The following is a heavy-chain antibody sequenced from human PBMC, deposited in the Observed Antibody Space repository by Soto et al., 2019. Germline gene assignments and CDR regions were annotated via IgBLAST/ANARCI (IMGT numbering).Heavy chain of an antibody. J-gene: IGHJ4*02. CDR2: LYTADST. V-gene: IGHV3-53*01. Sequence: EVQLVESGGGLIQPGGSLTLSCIASGFNVDNVYMSWVRQAPGKGLEWVSVLYTADSTNYADSVKGRFTISRDSSKNTVYLQMDSLRAGDTAVYYCARGMGAAWVTPLSHWGQGTLVIVSS. D-gene: IGHD2-21*02. CDR3: ARGMGAAWVTPLSH. CDR1: GFNVDNVY.